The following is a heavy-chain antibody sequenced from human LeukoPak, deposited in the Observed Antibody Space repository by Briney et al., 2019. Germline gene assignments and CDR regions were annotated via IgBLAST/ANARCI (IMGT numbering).Heavy chain of an antibody. V-gene: IGHV1-69*05. D-gene: IGHD4-11*01. CDR1: GGTFNSYA. J-gene: IGHJ5*02. CDR2: IIPIFGTA. Sequence: SVKVSCKASGGTFNSYAINWVRQAPGQGLEWMGGIIPIFGTANYAQKFQGRVTITTDESTSTAYMELSSLRSEDTAVYYCARDLFRDYNNSNWFDPWGQGTLVTVSS. CDR3: ARDLFRDYNNSNWFDP.